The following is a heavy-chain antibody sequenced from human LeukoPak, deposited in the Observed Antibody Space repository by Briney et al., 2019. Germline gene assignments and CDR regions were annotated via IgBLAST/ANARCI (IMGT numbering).Heavy chain of an antibody. D-gene: IGHD4/OR15-4a*01. CDR3: ARDLAWGAY. CDR1: GFTFSIYT. Sequence: GGSLRLSCVASGFTFSIYTMSWVRQAPGKGLEWVSSITSSSSSIYSADSVKGRLTISRDNAKNSLYLEMSSLRDEDTAVYYCARDLAWGAYWGQGTLVTVSS. V-gene: IGHV3-21*01. J-gene: IGHJ4*02. CDR2: ITSSSSSI.